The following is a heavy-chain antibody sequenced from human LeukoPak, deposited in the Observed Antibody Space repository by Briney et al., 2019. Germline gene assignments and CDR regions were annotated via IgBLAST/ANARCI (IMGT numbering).Heavy chain of an antibody. Sequence: GASVKVSCKASGGTFSSYAISWVRQAPGQGLEWMGGIIPIFGTANYAQKFQGRVTITADESTSTAYMELSSLRSEDTAVYYCAQPGYCSSTSCSRGFHYWGQGTLVTVSS. J-gene: IGHJ4*02. CDR2: IIPIFGTA. V-gene: IGHV1-69*13. CDR3: AQPGYCSSTSCSRGFHY. D-gene: IGHD2-2*01. CDR1: GGTFSSYA.